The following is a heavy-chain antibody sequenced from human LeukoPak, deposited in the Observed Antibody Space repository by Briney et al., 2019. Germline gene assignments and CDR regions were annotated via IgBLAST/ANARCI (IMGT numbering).Heavy chain of an antibody. J-gene: IGHJ3*02. Sequence: GGSLRLSCAASGFTFSSYEMNWVRQAPGKGLEWVSYISSSGSTIYYADSVKGRFTISRDNAKNSLYLQMNSLRAEDTAVYYCARDKFLAWAWGSYEDDAFDIWGQGTMVTVSS. D-gene: IGHD3-16*01. CDR3: ARDKFLAWAWGSYEDDAFDI. CDR1: GFTFSSYE. CDR2: ISSSGSTI. V-gene: IGHV3-48*03.